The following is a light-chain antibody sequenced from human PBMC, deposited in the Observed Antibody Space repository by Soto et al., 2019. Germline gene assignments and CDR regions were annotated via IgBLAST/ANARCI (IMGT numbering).Light chain of an antibody. CDR3: TSDSRDRVRV. V-gene: IGLV2-14*01. Sequence: VLTQPASVSGSLGQSITISCTGTSSDIGCYKYVSWYQQHPGKAPKLIIFEVSNRPSGVSDRFSGSNSGNTASLTISGLQAEDEADYYCTSDSRDRVRVFGGGTKVTVL. CDR1: SSDIGCYKY. CDR2: EVS. J-gene: IGLJ3*02.